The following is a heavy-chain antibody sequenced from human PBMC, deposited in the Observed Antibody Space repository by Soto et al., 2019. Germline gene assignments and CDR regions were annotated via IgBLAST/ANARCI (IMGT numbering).Heavy chain of an antibody. D-gene: IGHD3-22*01. CDR1: GYTFTSYA. Sequence: ASVKVSCKASGYTFTSYAMHWVRQAPGQRLEWMGWINAGNGNTKYSQKFQGRVTITRDTSASTAYMELSSLRSEDTAVYYCARVGYDYSSGYDLKPDNWFDPWGQGTLVTVSS. V-gene: IGHV1-3*01. CDR2: INAGNGNT. J-gene: IGHJ5*02. CDR3: ARVGYDYSSGYDLKPDNWFDP.